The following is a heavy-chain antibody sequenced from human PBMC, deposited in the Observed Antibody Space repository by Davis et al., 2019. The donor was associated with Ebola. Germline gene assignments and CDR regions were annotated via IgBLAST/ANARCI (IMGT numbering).Heavy chain of an antibody. V-gene: IGHV3-66*01. J-gene: IGHJ4*02. CDR3: ARVAARRWGYFDY. CDR2: IYSGGST. D-gene: IGHD6-6*01. CDR1: GFTVSSNY. Sequence: GGSLRLSCAASGFTVSSNYMSWVRQAPGKGLEWVSVIYSGGSTYYADSVKGRFTISRDNSKNTLYLQMNSLRAEDTAVYYCARVAARRWGYFDYWGQGTLVTVSS.